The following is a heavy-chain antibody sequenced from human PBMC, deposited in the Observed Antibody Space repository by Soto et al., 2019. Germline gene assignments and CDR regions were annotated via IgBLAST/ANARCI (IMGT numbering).Heavy chain of an antibody. V-gene: IGHV1-3*01. D-gene: IGHD3-3*01. CDR2: INAGNGNT. J-gene: IGHJ6*03. CDR3: ARVFFSLAERHTAYYMDV. CDR1: GYTFTSYA. Sequence: GASVKVSCKASGYTFTSYAMHWVRQAPGQRLEWMGWINAGNGNTKYSQKFQGRVTITRDTSASTAYMELSSLRSEDTAVYYFARVFFSLAERHTAYYMDVWGKGTTVTVSS.